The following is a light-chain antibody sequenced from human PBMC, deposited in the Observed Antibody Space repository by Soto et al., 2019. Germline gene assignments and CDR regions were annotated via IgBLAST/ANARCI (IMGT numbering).Light chain of an antibody. CDR3: QHYNICQT. Sequence: ESVKMQSPATLSVYTGERASXSSRASESVSSSLAWYQQKPYQPPSLLVYVPSTSATVIPHRFSCGGSGTEFTLTISSLQYEAFGLYYFQHYNICQTIGQGTKVDI. CDR2: VPS. V-gene: IGKV3-15*01. CDR1: ESVSSS. J-gene: IGKJ1*01.